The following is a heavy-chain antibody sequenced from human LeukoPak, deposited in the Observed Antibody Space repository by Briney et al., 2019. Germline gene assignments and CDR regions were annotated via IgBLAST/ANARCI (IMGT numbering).Heavy chain of an antibody. CDR2: IAGSGDSS. CDR3: VRDRGTYRPIDY. CDR1: GITFTSYA. J-gene: IGHJ4*02. V-gene: IGHV3-23*01. D-gene: IGHD1-26*01. Sequence: GGSLRLSCAASGITFTSYAMTWVRQAPGKGLEWVSSIAGSGDSSYYADSVKGRFTISRDNAQNSLYLQMNSLRAEDTAIYYCVRDRGTYRPIDYWGQGTLVTVSS.